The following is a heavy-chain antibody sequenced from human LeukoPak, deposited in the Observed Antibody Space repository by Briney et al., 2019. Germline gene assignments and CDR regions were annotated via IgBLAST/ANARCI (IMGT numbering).Heavy chain of an antibody. D-gene: IGHD2-2*01. CDR1: GFTFSSYA. CDR3: AKAFLRAVTSWRLSFDY. J-gene: IGHJ4*02. V-gene: IGHV3-23*01. Sequence: TGGSLRLSCAASGFTFSSYAMSWVRQAPGKGLEWASAISGSGGSTYYADSVKGRFTISRDNSKNTLYLQMNSLRAEDTAVYYCAKAFLRAVTSWRLSFDYWGQGTLVTVSS. CDR2: ISGSGGST.